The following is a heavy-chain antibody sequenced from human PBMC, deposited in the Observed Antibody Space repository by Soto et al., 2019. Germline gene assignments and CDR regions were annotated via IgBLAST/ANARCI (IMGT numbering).Heavy chain of an antibody. Sequence: QVQLVQSGAEVKKPGSSVKVSCKASGGTFSSYAISWVRQAPGQGLEWMGGIIPIFGTANYAQKVQRRVTITADESTSTAYMELSSLRSEDTAVYYCARDPRFVELNNRAHYAYGMDVWGQGTTVTVSS. CDR1: GGTFSSYA. J-gene: IGHJ6*02. D-gene: IGHD3-10*01. V-gene: IGHV1-69*01. CDR3: ARDPRFVELNNRAHYAYGMDV. CDR2: IIPIFGTA.